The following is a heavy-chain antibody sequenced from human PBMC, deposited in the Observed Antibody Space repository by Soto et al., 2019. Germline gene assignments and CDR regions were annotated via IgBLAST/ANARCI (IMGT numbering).Heavy chain of an antibody. CDR3: TERAARAGWGVDF. V-gene: IGHV3-48*02. D-gene: IGHD6-19*01. Sequence: EVQLVESGGGLVQPGGSLRLSCVASGFMFDSYAMNWVRQAPGKGLEWVSYISPGGDRIYYAESLKGRITISRDNARNSLSLQMTILRDEDTAVYYGTERAARAGWGVDFWAQGTLVTVSS. CDR1: GFMFDSYA. J-gene: IGHJ4*02. CDR2: ISPGGDRI.